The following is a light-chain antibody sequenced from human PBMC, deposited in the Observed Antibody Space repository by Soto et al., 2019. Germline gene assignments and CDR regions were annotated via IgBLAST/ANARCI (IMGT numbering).Light chain of an antibody. V-gene: IGKV3-20*01. CDR1: ENIAAGY. CDR3: QKYGSSPT. J-gene: IGKJ5*01. Sequence: EIVLTQSPGTLSLSPGERATLSCRASENIAAGYLAWYQQKPGQAPRLLVYGPSNRATGIADRFSGSGSGTDFTLTINRLEAEDSAVYYCQKYGSSPTFGQGTRLEIK. CDR2: GPS.